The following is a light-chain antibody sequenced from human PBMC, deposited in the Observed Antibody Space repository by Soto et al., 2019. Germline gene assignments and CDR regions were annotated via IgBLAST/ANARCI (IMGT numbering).Light chain of an antibody. V-gene: IGKV1-27*01. CDR3: QKYESDPFT. J-gene: IGKJ3*01. Sequence: DIQMTQSPSSLSASVGDRVTITCRASQGISNYLAWYQQKPGKVPTLLIYAASTLHSGVPSRFSGSGSGSDFTLSISSLQPEDVATYYCQKYESDPFTFGPGTKVEI. CDR2: AAS. CDR1: QGISNY.